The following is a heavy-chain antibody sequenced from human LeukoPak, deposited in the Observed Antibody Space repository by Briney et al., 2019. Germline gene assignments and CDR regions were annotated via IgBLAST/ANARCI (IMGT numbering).Heavy chain of an antibody. CDR2: ISWNSGSI. D-gene: IGHD5-12*01. CDR3: AKAPDSGYDSNFDY. V-gene: IGHV3-9*01. Sequence: GGSLRLSCAASGFTFDDYAMPWVQQAPGKGLEWVSGISWNSGSIGYADSVKGRFTISRDNAKNSLYLQMNSLRAEDTALYYCAKAPDSGYDSNFDYWGQGTLVTVSS. J-gene: IGHJ4*02. CDR1: GFTFDDYA.